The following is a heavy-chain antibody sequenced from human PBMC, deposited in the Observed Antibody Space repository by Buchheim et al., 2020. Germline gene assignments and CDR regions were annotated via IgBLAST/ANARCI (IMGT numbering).Heavy chain of an antibody. J-gene: IGHJ6*02. CDR1: GGTFSSYA. V-gene: IGHV1-69*06. Sequence: QVQLVQSGAEVKKPGSSVKVSCKASGGTFSSYAISWVRQAPGQGLEWMGGIIPIFGTANYAQKFQGIVTITADKSTSTAYLELSSLRSEDTAVYYCAEDDRTKDHDYYYGMDVWGQGTT. CDR2: IIPIFGTA. D-gene: IGHD1-14*01. CDR3: AEDDRTKDHDYYYGMDV.